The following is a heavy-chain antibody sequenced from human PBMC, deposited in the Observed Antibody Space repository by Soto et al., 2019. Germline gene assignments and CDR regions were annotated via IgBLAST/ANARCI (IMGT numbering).Heavy chain of an antibody. CDR3: ARGGAMGVDY. CDR1: GFTFNTHW. J-gene: IGHJ4*02. D-gene: IGHD1-26*01. Sequence: GGSLRLSCTASGFTFNTHWMHWVRQAPGKGLVWVSRIYFDGITANYADSVKGRLTVSRDNAKNTVYLHVNTLRDEDTAVYYCARGGAMGVDYWGQGTLVTVSS. CDR2: IYFDGITA. V-gene: IGHV3-74*01.